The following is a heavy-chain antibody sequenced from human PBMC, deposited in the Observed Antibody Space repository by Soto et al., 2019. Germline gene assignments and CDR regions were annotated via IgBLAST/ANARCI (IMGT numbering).Heavy chain of an antibody. CDR3: ARGGELIDY. CDR1: GYTFTSHG. J-gene: IGHJ4*02. CDR2: INSGNGNT. D-gene: IGHD2-21*01. V-gene: IGHV1-3*04. Sequence: ASVKVSCKASGYTFTSHGISWVRQAPGQGLEWMGWINSGNGNTKYSQKFQGRVTITRDTSASTAYMELSSLRSEDTAVYYCARGGELIDYWGQGTLVTVSS.